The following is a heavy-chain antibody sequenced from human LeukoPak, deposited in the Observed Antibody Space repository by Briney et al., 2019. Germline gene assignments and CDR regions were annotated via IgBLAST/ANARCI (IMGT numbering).Heavy chain of an antibody. D-gene: IGHD2-2*02. CDR2: ISGNGGTT. J-gene: IGHJ4*02. CDR3: AKLPAAIRTLDY. Sequence: PGGSLRLSCTASGFTFNNYAMSWVRQAPGKGLEWVSGISGNGGTTHYADSVKGRFNICRDNSRNTVFLQMNSLRAEDTAIYYCAKLPAAIRTLDYWGQGTLVTVSS. V-gene: IGHV3-23*01. CDR1: GFTFNNYA.